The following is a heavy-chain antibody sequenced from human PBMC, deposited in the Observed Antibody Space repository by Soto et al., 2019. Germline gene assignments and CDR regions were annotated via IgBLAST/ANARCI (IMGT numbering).Heavy chain of an antibody. CDR2: ISYDGSNK. V-gene: IGHV3-30-3*01. Sequence: QVQLGESGGGVVQPGRSLRLSCAASGFTFSSYAMHWVRQAPGKGLEWVAVISYDGSNKYYADSVKGRFIISRDNSKNTLYLQMNSLRAEDTAVYYCASDIVVVVAARDAFDIWGQGTMVTVSS. CDR1: GFTFSSYA. D-gene: IGHD2-15*01. J-gene: IGHJ3*02. CDR3: ASDIVVVVAARDAFDI.